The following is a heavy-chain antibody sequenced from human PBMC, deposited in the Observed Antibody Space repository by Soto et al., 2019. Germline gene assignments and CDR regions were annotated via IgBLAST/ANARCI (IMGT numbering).Heavy chain of an antibody. CDR3: ARDRGYSSDY. Sequence: QVQLVQSGAEVKKPGASVKVSCKASGYAFTSYGITWVRQAPGQGLEWMGWISAYNGNANYAQKLQGIVTMTTDTSTSTAYLERRSLRADDTAVYYCARDRGYSSDYWGQGTLVTVSS. V-gene: IGHV1-18*01. D-gene: IGHD5-18*01. J-gene: IGHJ4*02. CDR2: ISAYNGNA. CDR1: GYAFTSYG.